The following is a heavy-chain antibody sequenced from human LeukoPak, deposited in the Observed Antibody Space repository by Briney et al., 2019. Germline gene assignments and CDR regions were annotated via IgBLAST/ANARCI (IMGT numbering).Heavy chain of an antibody. D-gene: IGHD5-18*01. CDR3: AKNVMVKRYIDY. V-gene: IGHV3-23*01. J-gene: IGHJ4*02. CDR1: GFILNNHA. CDR2: ISGSGRTI. Sequence: GPLRLSCAASGFILNNHAMTWVRQAPGKGLQWISVISGSGRTIEYEDSVKGRFTISRDNSKNTVSLQMNNLRVEDTAIYYCAKNVMVKRYIDYWGQGTPVTVSS.